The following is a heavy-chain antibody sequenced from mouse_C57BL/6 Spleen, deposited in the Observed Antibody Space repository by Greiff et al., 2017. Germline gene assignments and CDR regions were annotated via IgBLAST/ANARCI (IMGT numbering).Heavy chain of an antibody. CDR1: GFTFSSYA. Sequence: EVMLVESGGGLVKPGGSLKLSCAASGFTFSSYAMSWVRQTPEKRLEWVATISDGGSYTYYPDNVKGRFTISRDNAKNNLYLQMSHLKSEGTAMYYCERNYYGSSYGGYFDVWGTGTTVTVSS. J-gene: IGHJ1*03. CDR2: ISDGGSYT. D-gene: IGHD1-1*01. CDR3: ERNYYGSSYGGYFDV. V-gene: IGHV5-4*03.